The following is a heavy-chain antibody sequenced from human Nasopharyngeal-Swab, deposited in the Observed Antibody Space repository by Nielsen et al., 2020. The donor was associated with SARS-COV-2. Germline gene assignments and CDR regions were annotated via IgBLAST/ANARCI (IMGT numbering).Heavy chain of an antibody. J-gene: IGHJ4*02. D-gene: IGHD6-13*01. Sequence: GGSLRLSCAASGFTFSRSALTWVRQAPGKGLEWVSAIGVSGTMTYYADFVRGRFTISRDNSKNTLYLQMNSLRAEDTAVYYCARGSSRGMFDYWGQGTLVTASS. CDR3: ARGSSRGMFDY. V-gene: IGHV3-23*01. CDR2: IGVSGTMT. CDR1: GFTFSRSA.